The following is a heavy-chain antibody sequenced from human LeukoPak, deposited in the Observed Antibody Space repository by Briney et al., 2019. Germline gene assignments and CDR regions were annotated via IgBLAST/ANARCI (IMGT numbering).Heavy chain of an antibody. D-gene: IGHD1-26*01. CDR3: ARGRSSHNFDY. CDR2: IIPIFGTA. CDR1: GGTFSSYA. V-gene: IGHV1-69*06. Sequence: GASVKVSCKASGGTFSSYAISWVRQAPGQGLEWMGGIIPIFGTANYAQKFQGRVTITADKSTSTAYMELSSLRSDDTAVYYCARGRSSHNFDYWGQGTLVTVSS. J-gene: IGHJ4*02.